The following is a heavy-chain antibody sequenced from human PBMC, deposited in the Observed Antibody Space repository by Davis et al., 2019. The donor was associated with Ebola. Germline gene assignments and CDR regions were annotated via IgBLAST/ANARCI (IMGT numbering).Heavy chain of an antibody. Sequence: ASVKVSCKASGYTFTGYYMHWVRQAPGQGLEWMGWISAYNGNTNYAQKLQGRVTMTTDTSTSTAYMELRSLRSDDTAVYYCARDPGSYGIDWGQGTLVTVSS. J-gene: IGHJ4*02. V-gene: IGHV1-18*04. D-gene: IGHD5-18*01. CDR3: ARDPGSYGID. CDR2: ISAYNGNT. CDR1: GYTFTGYY.